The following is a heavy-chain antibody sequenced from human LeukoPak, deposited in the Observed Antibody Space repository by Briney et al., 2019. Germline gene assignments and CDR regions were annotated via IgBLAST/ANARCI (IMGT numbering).Heavy chain of an antibody. CDR1: GFTFSSYS. Sequence: GGSLRLSCAASGFTFSSYSMNWVRQAPGKGLEWVSSISSSSSYIYYADSVKGRFTISRDNAENSLYLQMNSLRAEDTAVYYCARLTGFRAYYYMDVWGKGTTVTVSS. J-gene: IGHJ6*03. CDR3: ARLTGFRAYYYMDV. V-gene: IGHV3-21*01. D-gene: IGHD3-9*01. CDR2: ISSSSSYI.